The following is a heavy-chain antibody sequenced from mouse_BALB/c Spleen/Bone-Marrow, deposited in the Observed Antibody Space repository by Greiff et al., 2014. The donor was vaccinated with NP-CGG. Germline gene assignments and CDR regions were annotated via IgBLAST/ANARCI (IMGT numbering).Heavy chain of an antibody. Sequence: VQLQQSGAELARPGASVKLSCKTSGYTFTTYTMHWVQQRPGQGLEWIGYITPGSGYINYNQKFKDKATLTADKSSSTAYMQLSGLPSEDCAGYYCAKGLIYACGRRDGCFDGWGAGTRVTVSA. D-gene: IGHD1-1*01. CDR2: ITPGSGYI. CDR1: GYTFTTYT. V-gene: IGHV1-4*01. J-gene: IGHJ1*01. CDR3: AKGLIYACGRRDGCFDG.